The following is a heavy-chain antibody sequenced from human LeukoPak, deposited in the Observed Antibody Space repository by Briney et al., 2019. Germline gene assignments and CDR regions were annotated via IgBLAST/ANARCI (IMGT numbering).Heavy chain of an antibody. V-gene: IGHV1-69*13. Sequence: SVKVSCKASGGTFSSYAISWVRQAPGQGLEWMGGIIPIFGTANYAQKFQGRVTITADESTSTAYMELSSLRSEDTAVYYCARASADIVVVPAANYYGMDVGAKGPRSPSP. D-gene: IGHD2-2*01. J-gene: IGHJ6*02. CDR1: GGTFSSYA. CDR3: ARASADIVVVPAANYYGMDV. CDR2: IIPIFGTA.